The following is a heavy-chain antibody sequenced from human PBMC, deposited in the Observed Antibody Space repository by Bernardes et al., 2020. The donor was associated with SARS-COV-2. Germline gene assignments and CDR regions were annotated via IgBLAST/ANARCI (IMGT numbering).Heavy chain of an antibody. Sequence: GGSLRLSCAATGFAFSNYAMSWVRHVPGKGLEWVSSISSNAGNTYYADSVKGRFTISRDNAKNALSLNMIDLRTDDTAVYFCAKFTLVAYYFDSWGQGTLVTVSS. CDR2: ISSNAGNT. V-gene: IGHV3-23*01. D-gene: IGHD2-21*01. J-gene: IGHJ4*02. CDR1: GFAFSNYA. CDR3: AKFTLVAYYFDS.